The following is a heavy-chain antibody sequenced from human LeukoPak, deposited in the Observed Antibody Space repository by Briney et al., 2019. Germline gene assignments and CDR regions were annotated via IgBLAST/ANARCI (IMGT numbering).Heavy chain of an antibody. V-gene: IGHV1-69*04. D-gene: IGHD6-6*01. CDR1: GGTFSSYA. CDR2: IIPILGIA. J-gene: IGHJ4*02. Sequence: SVKVSCKASGGTFSSYAIIWVRQAPGQGLEWMGRIIPILGIANYAQKFQGRVTITADKSTSTAYMELSSLRSEDTAVYYCARDLDSSSSDYWGQGTLVTVSS. CDR3: ARDLDSSSSDY.